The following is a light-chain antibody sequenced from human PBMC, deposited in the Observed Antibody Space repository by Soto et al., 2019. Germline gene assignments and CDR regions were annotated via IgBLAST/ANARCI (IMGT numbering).Light chain of an antibody. J-gene: IGKJ5*01. V-gene: IGKV3-15*01. CDR2: GAS. CDR3: QQYNNWHPIT. Sequence: IVLTHSPATLSVPPGERATLSRRASQSVSSNLAWYQQKPGQATRLLIYGASTRANGIPARFSGSGSGTEFTLTISSLQSEDFAIYDGQQYNNWHPITFGQGTRLEI. CDR1: QSVSSN.